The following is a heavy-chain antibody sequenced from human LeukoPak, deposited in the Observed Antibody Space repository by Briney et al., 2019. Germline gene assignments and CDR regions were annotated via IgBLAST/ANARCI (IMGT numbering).Heavy chain of an antibody. CDR1: GGSISSGDYY. V-gene: IGHV4-30-4*01. J-gene: IGHJ4*02. CDR2: TYYSGST. Sequence: SETLSLTCTVSGGSISSGDYYWSWTRQPPGKGLEWIGYTYYSGSTYYNPSLKSRVTISVDTSKNQFSLKLSSVTAVDTAVYYCARTPGDTAMVPPNYFDYWGQGTLVTVSS. D-gene: IGHD5-18*01. CDR3: ARTPGDTAMVPPNYFDY.